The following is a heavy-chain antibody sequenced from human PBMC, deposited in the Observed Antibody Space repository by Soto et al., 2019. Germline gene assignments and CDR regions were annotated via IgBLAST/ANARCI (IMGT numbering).Heavy chain of an antibody. CDR2: IYYSGNT. CDR3: ARGTSSGWFRY. Sequence: QVQLQESGPGLVKPSETVSLTCTVSGDSISTYYWAWIRQPPGKGLEWIGYIYYSGNTHYNPSLKSRVSMSVDTSKNQFSLRLSSVTAADTAVYYCARGTSSGWFRYWGQGTLVTVSS. V-gene: IGHV4-59*01. CDR1: GDSISTYY. D-gene: IGHD6-19*01. J-gene: IGHJ4*02.